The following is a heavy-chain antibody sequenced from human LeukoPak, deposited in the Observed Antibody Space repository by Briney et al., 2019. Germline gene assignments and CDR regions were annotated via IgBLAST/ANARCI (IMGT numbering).Heavy chain of an antibody. CDR1: GGSFSGYY. J-gene: IGHJ4*02. CDR3: ARGYSNWDY. D-gene: IGHD4-4*01. V-gene: IGHV4-34*01. Sequence: SETLSLTCTVYGGSFSGYYWSWIRQPPGKGLEWIGEINHSGSTNYNPSLKSRATISVDTSKNQFSLKLSSVTAADTAVYYCARGYSNWDYWGQGTLVTVSS. CDR2: INHSGST.